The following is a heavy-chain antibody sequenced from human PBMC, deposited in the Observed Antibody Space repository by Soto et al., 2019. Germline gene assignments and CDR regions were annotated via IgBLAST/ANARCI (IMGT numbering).Heavy chain of an antibody. D-gene: IGHD3-22*01. CDR2: IDWDDDK. J-gene: IGHJ4*02. CDR1: VFSLSTSGMC. Sequence: SGPTLVNPTQTLTLTCTFSVFSLSTSGMCVSWIRQPPGKALEWLALIDWDDDKYYSTSLKTRLTISKDTSKNQVVLTMTNMDPVDTATYYCARSTYYYDSSGYRAHYFDYWGQGTLVTVSS. CDR3: ARSTYYYDSSGYRAHYFDY. V-gene: IGHV2-70*01.